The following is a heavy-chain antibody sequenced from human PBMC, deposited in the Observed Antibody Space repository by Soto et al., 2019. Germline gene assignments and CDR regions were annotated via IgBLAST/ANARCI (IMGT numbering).Heavy chain of an antibody. CDR3: ARDSSGIFDF. D-gene: IGHD6-19*01. J-gene: IGHJ4*02. Sequence: GGSLRLSCAASGFTFSSYGMHWVRQAPGKGLEGVAIIWYGGSDADYADSVKGRFTISRDNSKNTLFLQMNSLRAEDTAVYYCARDSSGIFDFWGQGTLVTVSS. CDR2: IWYGGSDA. CDR1: GFTFSSYG. V-gene: IGHV3-33*01.